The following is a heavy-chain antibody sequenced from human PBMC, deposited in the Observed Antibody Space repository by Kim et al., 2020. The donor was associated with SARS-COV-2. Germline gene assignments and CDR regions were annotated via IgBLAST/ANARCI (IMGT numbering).Heavy chain of an antibody. CDR2: INPNSGGT. Sequence: ASVKVSCKASGYTFTGYYMHWVRQAPGQGLEWMGRINPNSGGTNYAQKFQGRVTMTRDTSISTAYMELSRLRSDDTAVYYCARTHLLQLVNIDGMDVWGQGTTVTVSS. V-gene: IGHV1-2*06. CDR3: ARTHLLQLVNIDGMDV. D-gene: IGHD6-13*01. CDR1: GYTFTGYY. J-gene: IGHJ6*02.